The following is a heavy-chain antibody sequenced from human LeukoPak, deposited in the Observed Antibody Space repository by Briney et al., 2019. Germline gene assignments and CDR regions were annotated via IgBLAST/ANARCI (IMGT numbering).Heavy chain of an antibody. J-gene: IGHJ4*02. D-gene: IGHD1/OR15-1a*01. CDR2: ITPNSGGT. Sequence: ASVKVSCKASGYTFIDYYIHWVRQAPGQGLEYMGWITPNSGGTNYAQKFQGRVTMTRDTSINTAYMELSSLTSDDTAIYYCARGSANNGAGPKRAFEYWGRGTLVTLSS. V-gene: IGHV1-2*02. CDR1: GYTFIDYY. CDR3: ARGSANNGAGPKRAFEY.